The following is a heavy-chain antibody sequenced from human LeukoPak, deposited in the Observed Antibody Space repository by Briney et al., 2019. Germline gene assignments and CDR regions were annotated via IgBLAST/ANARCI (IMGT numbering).Heavy chain of an antibody. CDR2: ISSSSSYI. Sequence: RSGGSLRLSCAAPGFTFSSYSMNWVRQAPGKGLEWVSSISSSSSYIYYADSVKGRFTISRDNAKNSLYLQMNSLRAEDTAVYYCARGVGASATHFDYWGQGTLVTVSS. D-gene: IGHD1-26*01. J-gene: IGHJ4*02. CDR1: GFTFSSYS. CDR3: ARGVGASATHFDY. V-gene: IGHV3-21*01.